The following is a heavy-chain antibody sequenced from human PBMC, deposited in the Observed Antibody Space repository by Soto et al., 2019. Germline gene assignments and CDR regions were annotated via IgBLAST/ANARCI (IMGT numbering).Heavy chain of an antibody. CDR3: VRDWAYSFDY. V-gene: IGHV3-48*01. CDR1: GFALNDYN. CDR2: ISGSSSAT. J-gene: IGHJ4*02. Sequence: DVKLVESGGGLVQPGGSLRLSCAASGFALNDYNMKWVRQAPGKGLEWVSDISGSSSATYYADSVKGRFTISRDNAKNSLYLQMNNLRAEETAIYYCVRDWAYSFDYWGQGTLVTVSS. D-gene: IGHD2-21*01.